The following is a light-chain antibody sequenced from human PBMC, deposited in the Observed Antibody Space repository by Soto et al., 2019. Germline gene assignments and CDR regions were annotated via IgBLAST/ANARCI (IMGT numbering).Light chain of an antibody. CDR2: VNSDGSH. J-gene: IGLJ2*01. CDR3: QTWGTGIV. CDR1: SGHSSYA. V-gene: IGLV4-69*01. Sequence: QSVLTQSPSASASLGASVKLTCTLSSGHSSYAIAWHQQQAEKGPRYLMKVNSDGSHSTGDGIPDRFSGSSSGAERYLTISSLQSEDEADYYCQTWGTGIVFGGGTKLTVL.